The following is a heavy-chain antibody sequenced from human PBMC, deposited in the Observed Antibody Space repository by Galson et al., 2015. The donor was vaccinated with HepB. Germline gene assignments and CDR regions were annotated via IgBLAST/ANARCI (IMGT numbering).Heavy chain of an antibody. CDR3: AKDYSPDTGYDIDY. Sequence: SLRLSCAASGFTFSSYAMSWVRQAPGKGLEWVSAISGSGGSTYYADSVKGRFTISRDNSKNTVYLQMDSLRAEDTALYYCAKDYSPDTGYDIDYWGQGTLVTVSS. J-gene: IGHJ4*02. V-gene: IGHV3-23*01. D-gene: IGHD5-12*01. CDR2: ISGSGGST. CDR1: GFTFSSYA.